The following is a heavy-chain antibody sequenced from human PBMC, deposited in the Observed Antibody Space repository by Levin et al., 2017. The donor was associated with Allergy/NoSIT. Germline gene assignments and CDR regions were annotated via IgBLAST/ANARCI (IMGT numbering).Heavy chain of an antibody. CDR1: GFTFDDYA. CDR2: ISWNSGSI. D-gene: IGHD6-19*01. Sequence: SLKISCAASGFTFDDYAMHWVRQAPGKGLEWVSGISWNSGSIGYADSVKGRFTISRDNAKNSLYLQMNSLRAEDTALYYCAKDLSSGPHSYYYYGMDVWGQGTTVTVSS. V-gene: IGHV3-9*01. J-gene: IGHJ6*02. CDR3: AKDLSSGPHSYYYYGMDV.